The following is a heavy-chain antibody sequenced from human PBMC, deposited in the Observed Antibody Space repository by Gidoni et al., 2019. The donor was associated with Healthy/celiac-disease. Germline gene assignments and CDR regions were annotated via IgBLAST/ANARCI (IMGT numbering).Heavy chain of an antibody. J-gene: IGHJ4*02. D-gene: IGHD3-3*01. CDR2: INPSGDST. CDR1: VHTFTSFY. CDR3: ATRPARFLDPWGFDF. V-gene: IGHV1-46*01. Sequence: QVQLLQSGAEVKTPGASVKVSCKASVHTFTSFYMNWLRQAPGQGLEWMGIINPSGDSTTYAQKFQGRVTMTGDTSTSTVYMELSSLRSEDTAVYYCATRPARFLDPWGFDFWGQGTLVTVSS.